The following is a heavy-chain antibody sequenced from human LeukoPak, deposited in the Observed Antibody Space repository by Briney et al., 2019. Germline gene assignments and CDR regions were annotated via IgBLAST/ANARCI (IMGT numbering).Heavy chain of an antibody. Sequence: GGSLRLSCAASGFTFSSYAMHWVRQAPGKGLEWVAVISYDGGDKYYADSVKGRFTISRDNSKNTLYLQMNSLRTEDTAVYYCAKSHGDEYYYYYGMDVWGQGTTVTVSS. CDR3: AKSHGDEYYYYYGMDV. CDR1: GFTFSSYA. J-gene: IGHJ6*02. D-gene: IGHD4-17*01. CDR2: ISYDGGDK. V-gene: IGHV3-30*18.